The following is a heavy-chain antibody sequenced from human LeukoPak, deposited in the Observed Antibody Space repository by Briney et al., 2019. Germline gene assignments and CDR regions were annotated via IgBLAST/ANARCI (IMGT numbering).Heavy chain of an antibody. CDR3: AKSPYCSSTSCLLRDWFDP. J-gene: IGHJ5*02. CDR2: ISYDGSNK. Sequence: GGSLRLSCAASGFTFSSYGMHWVRQAPGKGLEWVAVISYDGSNKYYADSVKGRFTISRDNSKNTLYLQMNSLRAEDTAVYYCAKSPYCSSTSCLLRDWFDPRGQGTLVTVSS. D-gene: IGHD2-2*01. CDR1: GFTFSSYG. V-gene: IGHV3-30*18.